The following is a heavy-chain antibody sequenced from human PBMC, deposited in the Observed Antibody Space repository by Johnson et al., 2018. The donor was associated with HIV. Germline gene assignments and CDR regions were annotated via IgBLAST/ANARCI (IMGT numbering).Heavy chain of an antibody. CDR1: GFTFSSYA. Sequence: QVQLVESGGGVVQPGRSLRLSCAASGFTFSSYAMHWVRQAPGKGLEWVAVIRNDGSNKYYAESVKGRFTISRDNSKNTLYLQMNSLRVEDTAMYYCAKDLVSWNGIWREAFDIWGQGTMVSVSS. V-gene: IGHV3-30*02. CDR2: IRNDGSNK. CDR3: AKDLVSWNGIWREAFDI. J-gene: IGHJ3*02. D-gene: IGHD1-1*01.